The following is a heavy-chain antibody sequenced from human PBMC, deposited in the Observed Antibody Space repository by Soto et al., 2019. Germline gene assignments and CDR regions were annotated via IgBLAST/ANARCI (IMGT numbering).Heavy chain of an antibody. V-gene: IGHV4-34*01. J-gene: IGHJ4*02. CDR3: ARADRDYDFWSGYYTSRRYYFDY. CDR2: INHSGST. CDR1: GGSFSGYY. D-gene: IGHD3-3*01. Sequence: SETLSLTCAGYGGSFSGYYWSWIRQPPGKGLEWTGEINHSGSTNYNPSLKSRVTISVDTSKNQFSLKLSSVTAADTAVYYCARADRDYDFWSGYYTSRRYYFDYWGQGTLVTVSS.